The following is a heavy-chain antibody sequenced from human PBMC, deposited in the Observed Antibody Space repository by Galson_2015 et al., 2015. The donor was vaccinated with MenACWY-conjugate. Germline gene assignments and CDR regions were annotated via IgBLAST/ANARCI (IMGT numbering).Heavy chain of an antibody. V-gene: IGHV4-61*08. D-gene: IGHD2/OR15-2a*01. J-gene: IGHJ4*02. Sequence: SETLSVTCTVSGGSASSRGYYWTWIRQPPGKGLERIGLIYDSATKKYNTSLKGRVTISLDTSKNQVSLKLSSVTAADTAVYYCAREFSYWGQGTLVTVSS. CDR1: GGSASSRGYY. CDR3: AREFSY. CDR2: IYDSATK.